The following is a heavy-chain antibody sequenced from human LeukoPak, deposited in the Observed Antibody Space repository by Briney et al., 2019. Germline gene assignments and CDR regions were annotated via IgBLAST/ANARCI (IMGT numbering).Heavy chain of an antibody. V-gene: IGHV3-33*01. Sequence: GRSLRLSCAASGFTFSSYGMHWVRQAPGKGLEWVAVICYDGSNKYYADSVKGRFTTSRDNSKNTLYLQMNSLRAEDTAVYYCARGGTSMTTGEGDYWGQGTLVTVSS. CDR3: ARGGTSMTTGEGDY. CDR1: GFTFSSYG. CDR2: ICYDGSNK. D-gene: IGHD4-17*01. J-gene: IGHJ4*02.